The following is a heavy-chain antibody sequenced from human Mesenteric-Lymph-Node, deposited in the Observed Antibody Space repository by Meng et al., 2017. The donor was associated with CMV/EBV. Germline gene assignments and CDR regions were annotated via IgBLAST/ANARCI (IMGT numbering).Heavy chain of an antibody. V-gene: IGHV2-5*02. Sequence: SGLGVDWIRQPPVKALEWLALIYWDDDTRYSPSLEGRLTITKDTSKNQVVLTMTNMDPVDTATYYCAHNKYYYDSSGYYYFQAFDYWGQGNLVTVSS. J-gene: IGHJ4*02. CDR3: AHNKYYYDSSGYYYFQAFDY. CDR2: IYWDDDT. CDR1: SGLG. D-gene: IGHD3-22*01.